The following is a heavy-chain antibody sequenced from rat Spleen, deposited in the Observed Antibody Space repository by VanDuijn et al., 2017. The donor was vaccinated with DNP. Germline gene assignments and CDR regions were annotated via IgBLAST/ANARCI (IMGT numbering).Heavy chain of an antibody. CDR1: GFSLTSYN. CDR2: IWNIGGA. D-gene: IGHD1-1*01. CDR3: ARDGQWDFLEY. J-gene: IGHJ2*01. Sequence: QVQLKESGPGLVQPSQTLSLTCTVAGFSLTSYNVHWVRQPPGKGLEWMGVIWNIGGARYNSTLKSRLSNSKDTSKSQVFLKMNRLRTEDTATYYCARDGQWDFLEYWGQGVMVTVSS. V-gene: IGHV2-41*01.